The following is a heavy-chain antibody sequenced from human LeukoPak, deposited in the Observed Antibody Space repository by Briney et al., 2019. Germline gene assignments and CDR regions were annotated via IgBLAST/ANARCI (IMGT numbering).Heavy chain of an antibody. Sequence: SETLSLTCTVPGGSISSYYWSWIRQPPGEGLEWIGYIYYSGSTNYNPSLKSRVTISVDTSKNQFSLKLSSVTAADTAVYYCARGRRTFIVVVPAAISWFDPWGQGTLVTVSS. CDR2: IYYSGST. CDR1: GGSISSYY. D-gene: IGHD2-2*01. J-gene: IGHJ5*02. V-gene: IGHV4-59*12. CDR3: ARGRRTFIVVVPAAISWFDP.